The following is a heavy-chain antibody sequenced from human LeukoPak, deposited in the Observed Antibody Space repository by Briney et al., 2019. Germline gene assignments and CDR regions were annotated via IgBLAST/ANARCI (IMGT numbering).Heavy chain of an antibody. D-gene: IGHD3/OR15-3a*01. CDR1: GFTFNYS. Sequence: GGPLRLSCAASGFTFNYSMSWVRQAPGKGLEWVSVISASGGSTYYADSVKGRFTISRDTSKNTLYLQMNSLRAEDTAIYYCARSRTGYYRFDYWGQGTLVTVSS. CDR3: ARSRTGYYRFDY. CDR2: ISASGGST. J-gene: IGHJ4*02. V-gene: IGHV3-23*01.